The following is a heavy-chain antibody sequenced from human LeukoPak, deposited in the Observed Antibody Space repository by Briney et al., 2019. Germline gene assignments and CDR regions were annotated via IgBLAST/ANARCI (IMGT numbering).Heavy chain of an antibody. J-gene: IGHJ6*03. CDR1: GGSFSGHY. CDR2: IIHSGRI. Sequence: SETLSLTCGVYGGSFSGHYWSWIRQPPGKGLEWIGEIIHSGRINYNPSLKSRVTISIDTSRNQFSLRLSSVTAADTAVYYCARGLREFGYYYYHMDVWGKGTTVTVSS. V-gene: IGHV4-34*01. CDR3: ARGLREFGYYYYHMDV. D-gene: IGHD3-10*01.